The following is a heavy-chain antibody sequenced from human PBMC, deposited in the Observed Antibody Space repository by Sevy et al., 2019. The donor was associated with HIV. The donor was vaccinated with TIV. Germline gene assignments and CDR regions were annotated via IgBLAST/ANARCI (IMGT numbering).Heavy chain of an antibody. Sequence: GGSLRLSCAASGFTFSRNWMSWVRQAPGKGLEWVANIKQDGSDKHYVDSVKGRFTISRDNAKNSLYLLLNSLRAEDTAVYYCAREGYSRDYYYGMDVWGQGPTVTVSS. CDR3: AREGYSRDYYYGMDV. V-gene: IGHV3-7*01. J-gene: IGHJ6*02. D-gene: IGHD3-22*01. CDR2: IKQDGSDK. CDR1: GFTFSRNW.